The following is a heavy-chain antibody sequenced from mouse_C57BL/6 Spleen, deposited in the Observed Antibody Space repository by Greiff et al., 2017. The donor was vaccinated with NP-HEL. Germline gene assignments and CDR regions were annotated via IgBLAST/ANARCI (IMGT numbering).Heavy chain of an antibody. V-gene: IGHV1-64*01. D-gene: IGHD2-1*01. CDR1: GYTFTSYW. Sequence: QVQLQQPGAELVKPGASVKLSCKASGYTFTSYWMHWVKQRPGQGLEWIGMIHPNSGSTNYNEKFKSKATLTVDKSSSTAYMQLSSLTSEDSAVYYCARGSFYGNCPYWYFDVWGTGTTVTVSS. CDR2: IHPNSGST. CDR3: ARGSFYGNCPYWYFDV. J-gene: IGHJ1*03.